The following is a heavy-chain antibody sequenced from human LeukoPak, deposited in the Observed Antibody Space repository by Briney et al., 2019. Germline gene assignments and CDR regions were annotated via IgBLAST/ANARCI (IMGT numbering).Heavy chain of an antibody. D-gene: IGHD6-13*01. Sequence: PGGSLRLSCAVSGFTVSSNYMSWVRQAPGKGLEWVSVIYSGGSTYYAGSVKGRFTISRDNSKNTLYLQMNSLRAEDTAVYYCASTGKGFTSTWYSPWYWGQGALVTVSS. CDR2: IYSGGST. J-gene: IGHJ4*02. CDR1: GFTVSSNY. V-gene: IGHV3-66*01. CDR3: ASTGKGFTSTWYSPWY.